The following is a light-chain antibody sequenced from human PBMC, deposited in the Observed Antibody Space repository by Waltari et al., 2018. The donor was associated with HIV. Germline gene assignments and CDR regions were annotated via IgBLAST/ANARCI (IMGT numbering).Light chain of an antibody. V-gene: IGLV1-51*02. CDR2: ENN. CDR1: SSNNGNNY. Sequence: QSVLTQPPSVSAAPGQKVTISCSGSSSNNGNNYVSWYQQLPGTAPKLLIYENNKRPSGIPDRFSGPKSGTSATLGISGLQTGDEADYYCGTWDSSLSGVGVVLGGGTKLTVL. J-gene: IGLJ2*01. CDR3: GTWDSSLSGVGVV.